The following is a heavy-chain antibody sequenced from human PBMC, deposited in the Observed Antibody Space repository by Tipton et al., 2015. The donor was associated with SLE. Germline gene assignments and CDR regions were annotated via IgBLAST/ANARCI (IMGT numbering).Heavy chain of an antibody. CDR2: IYHSGRT. J-gene: IGHJ5*02. V-gene: IGHV4-4*02. CDR1: GGPSSSSNW. CDR3: ATRDYGDYTKWFDP. Sequence: TLSLTCAVPGGPSSSSNWWSWVRQPPGKGLEWIGEIYHSGRTSYNPSLKSRVTISVDTSKNQFSLKVSSVTAADTAVYYCATRDYGDYTKWFDPWGQGTLVTV. D-gene: IGHD4-17*01.